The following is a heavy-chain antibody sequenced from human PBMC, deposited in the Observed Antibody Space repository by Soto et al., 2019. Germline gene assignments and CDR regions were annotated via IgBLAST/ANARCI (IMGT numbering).Heavy chain of an antibody. Sequence: QVQLVQSGAELKKPGSSVRVSCQASGGTFSSYSVNWVRQAPGQGLEWMGGIIPIFPTADHAQRFRGRVTITADKSTNTAYMELSSLRSDXTXXXXXXXXXXXXGVVAMGGLDVWGQGTTVTVSS. D-gene: IGHD3-3*01. J-gene: IGHJ6*01. V-gene: IGHV1-69*14. CDR3: XXXXXXXGVVAMGGLDV. CDR1: GGTFSSYS. CDR2: IIPIFPTA.